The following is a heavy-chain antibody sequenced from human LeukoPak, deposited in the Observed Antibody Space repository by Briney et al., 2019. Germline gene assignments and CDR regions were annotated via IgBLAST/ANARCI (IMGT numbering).Heavy chain of an antibody. J-gene: IGHJ3*01. Sequence: SETLSLTCTVSGGSISNSYWNWIRQPPGEGLEWIGYIYHSGSTNYNPSLKSRVTISVDTSKKQFSLNLDSVTAADTAVYYGARDEVWRLGGFQVWGKGTMVIVSS. CDR3: ARDEVWRLGGFQV. CDR1: GGSISNSY. D-gene: IGHD3-16*01. V-gene: IGHV4-59*01. CDR2: IYHSGST.